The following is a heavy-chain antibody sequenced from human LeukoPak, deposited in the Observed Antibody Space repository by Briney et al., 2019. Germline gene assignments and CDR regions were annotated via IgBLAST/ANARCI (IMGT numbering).Heavy chain of an antibody. J-gene: IGHJ4*02. CDR1: GFTFSSYE. Sequence: GGSLRLSCAASGFTFSSYEVNWVRQAPGKGLEWVSYISSSGSAIYYADSVKGRFTISRDNAKNSLYLQMNSLRAEDTAVYYCARVPTRGDYRLDYWGQGTLVTVSS. V-gene: IGHV3-48*03. D-gene: IGHD4-17*01. CDR2: ISSSGSAI. CDR3: ARVPTRGDYRLDY.